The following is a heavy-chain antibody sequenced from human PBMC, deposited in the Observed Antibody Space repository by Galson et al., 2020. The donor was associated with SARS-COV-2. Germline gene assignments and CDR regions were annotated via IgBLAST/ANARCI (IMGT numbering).Heavy chain of an antibody. V-gene: IGHV3-23*01. D-gene: IGHD3-22*01. Sequence: GESLKISCATSGFTFISYAMSWVRQAPGKGLEWVSGISGSGDTANYADSVKGRFTISRDKTKKTLHLEMNSLRVEDTAVYYCAKAWYYDSSGYSYIKSFGSWGQGSLVTVSS. CDR3: AKAWYYDSSGYSYIKSFGS. CDR2: ISGSGDTA. CDR1: GFTFISYA. J-gene: IGHJ4*02.